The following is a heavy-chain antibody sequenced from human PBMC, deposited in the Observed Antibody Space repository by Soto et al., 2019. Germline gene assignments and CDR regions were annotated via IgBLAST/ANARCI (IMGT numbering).Heavy chain of an antibody. CDR3: ARSGLRGIAPPNAPLDY. CDR1: GGSISSGGYY. J-gene: IGHJ4*02. CDR2: IYYSGST. V-gene: IGHV4-31*03. D-gene: IGHD6-13*01. Sequence: QVQLQESGPGLVKPSQTLSLTCTVSGGSISSGGYYWSWIRQHPGKGLEWIGYIYYSGSTYYNPSHKSRVTISVDTSKNQFSLKLSSVTAADTAVYYCARSGLRGIAPPNAPLDYWGQGTLVTVSS.